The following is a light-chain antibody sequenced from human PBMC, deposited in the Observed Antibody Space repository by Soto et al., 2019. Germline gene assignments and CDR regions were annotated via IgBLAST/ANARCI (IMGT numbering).Light chain of an antibody. V-gene: IGLV2-14*01. CDR2: AVT. Sequence: QSVLTQPASVSGSPGQSITISCTGTSSDVGGYNYVSWYQQHPGKAPKLMIYAVTDRPSGVSSRFSGSKSGNTAPLTISGLQAEDEDDYYCSSYTSSSTLFGNVTKVTV. J-gene: IGLJ1*01. CDR1: SSDVGGYNY. CDR3: SSYTSSSTL.